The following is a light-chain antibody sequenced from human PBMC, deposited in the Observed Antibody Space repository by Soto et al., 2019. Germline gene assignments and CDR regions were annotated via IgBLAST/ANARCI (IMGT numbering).Light chain of an antibody. CDR2: GAS. J-gene: IGKJ1*01. V-gene: IGKV3-20*01. Sequence: IVLTQSPGTLSLSQGERATLSCRASQSVSSSYLAWYQQKPGQAPRLLIYGASSRATGIPDRFSGSGSGTDFTLTISRLEPEDFAVYYCQQYGSSSTFGQGTKVDI. CDR3: QQYGSSST. CDR1: QSVSSSY.